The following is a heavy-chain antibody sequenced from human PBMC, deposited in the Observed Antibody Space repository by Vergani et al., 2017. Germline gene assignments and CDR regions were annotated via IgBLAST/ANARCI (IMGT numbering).Heavy chain of an antibody. Sequence: QVQLVQSGAEVKKPGASEKVSCTASGYTFTSYGISWLRHAPGQGLEWMGWIRAYNGNTNYAQKLQGRVTMTKDTSTSTAYMALRSLRSDGTAVYYCARDEGPYGDVCESCRPDHGLDVWGQGTTVTVSS. D-gene: IGHD3-16*02. CDR1: GYTFTSYG. CDR2: IRAYNGNT. V-gene: IGHV1-18*01. CDR3: ARDEGPYGDVCESCRPDHGLDV. J-gene: IGHJ6*02.